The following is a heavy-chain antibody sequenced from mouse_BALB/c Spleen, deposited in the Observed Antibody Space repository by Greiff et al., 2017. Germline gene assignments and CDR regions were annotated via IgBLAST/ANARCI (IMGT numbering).Heavy chain of an antibody. V-gene: IGHV1-18*01. J-gene: IGHJ3*01. D-gene: IGHD2-1*01. CDR3: ARGGFYYGNYEGFAY. CDR2: INPNNGGT. Sequence: SGPELVKPGASVKISCKTSGYTFTEYTMHWVKQSHGKSLEWIGGINPNNGGTSYNQKFKGKATLTVDKSSSTAYMELRSLTSEDSAVYYCARGGFYYGNYEGFAYWGQGTLVTVSA. CDR1: GYTFTEYT.